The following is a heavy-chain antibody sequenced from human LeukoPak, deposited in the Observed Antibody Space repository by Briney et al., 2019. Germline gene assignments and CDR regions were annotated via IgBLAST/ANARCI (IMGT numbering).Heavy chain of an antibody. CDR1: GFTFSSYG. J-gene: IGHJ4*02. D-gene: IGHD4-11*01. CDR3: ARDDYTRY. Sequence: GRSLRLSCAASGFTFSSYGMHWVRQAPGKELEWVAVISYDGSNKYYADSVKGRFTISRDNAKNTLYLQMNSLRVEDTAVYYCARDDYTRYWGQGTLVTVSS. CDR2: ISYDGSNK. V-gene: IGHV3-30*03.